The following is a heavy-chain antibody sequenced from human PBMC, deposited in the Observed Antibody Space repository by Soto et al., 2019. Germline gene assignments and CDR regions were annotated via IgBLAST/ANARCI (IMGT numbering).Heavy chain of an antibody. V-gene: IGHV6-1*01. Sequence: SQTLSLTCAISGDSVSRNSAAWNWIRQSPSRGLEWLGRTYYRSKWYNDYAVSVKSRITINPDTSKNQFSLQLNSVTPEDTALDYCARGRLGSTLHWYFDLWGRGTLVTVSS. D-gene: IGHD6-19*01. CDR3: ARGRLGSTLHWYFDL. CDR2: TYYRSKWYN. J-gene: IGHJ2*01. CDR1: GDSVSRNSAA.